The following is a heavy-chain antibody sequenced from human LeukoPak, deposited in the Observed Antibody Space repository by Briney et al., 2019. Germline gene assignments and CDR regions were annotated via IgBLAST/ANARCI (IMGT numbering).Heavy chain of an antibody. J-gene: IGHJ4*02. D-gene: IGHD6-13*01. CDR3: ARHSSSSWYSHIDY. Sequence: PSETLPLTCTVSGGSISSSRYYWGWIRQPPGKGLEWIGSIYYSGSTYYNPSLKSRVNISVDTSKNQFSLNVSSVTAADTAVYYCARHSSSSWYSHIDYWGQGTLVTVPS. CDR2: IYYSGST. CDR1: GGSISSSRYY. V-gene: IGHV4-39*01.